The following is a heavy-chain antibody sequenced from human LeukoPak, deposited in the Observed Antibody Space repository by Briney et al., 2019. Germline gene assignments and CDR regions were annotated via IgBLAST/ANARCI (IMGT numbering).Heavy chain of an antibody. J-gene: IGHJ4*02. Sequence: GGSLRLSCATSGFTFVDYGLSWVRRAPGKGLEWLCAINYNGAITDYADSVKGRFAISRDNAKNSLYLRMDSLRAEDTALYYCARDRLGPSFSVSHFDLWGQGTLVAVSS. D-gene: IGHD3-3*02. CDR2: INYNGAIT. V-gene: IGHV3-20*04. CDR3: ARDRLGPSFSVSHFDL. CDR1: GFTFVDYG.